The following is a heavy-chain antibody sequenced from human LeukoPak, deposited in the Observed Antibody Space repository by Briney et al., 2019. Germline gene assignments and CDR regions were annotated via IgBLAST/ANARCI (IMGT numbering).Heavy chain of an antibody. CDR1: GFTFSSYW. V-gene: IGHV3-74*01. Sequence: GGSLRLSCAASGFTFSSYWMHWVRQAPGKGLVWVSRINGDGRSTVYADSVKGRFTISRDNAKNTLYLQMNSLRAEDTAVYYCARGGLSGTFDYWGQGTLVTVPS. D-gene: IGHD2-15*01. CDR2: INGDGRST. CDR3: ARGGLSGTFDY. J-gene: IGHJ4*02.